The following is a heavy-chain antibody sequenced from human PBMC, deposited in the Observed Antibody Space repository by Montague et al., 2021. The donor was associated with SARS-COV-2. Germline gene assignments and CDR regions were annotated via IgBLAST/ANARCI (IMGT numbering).Heavy chain of an antibody. V-gene: IGHV4-39*02. CDR2: IYYTGNT. Sequence: SETLSLTCTVSGGSITNNIDYWAWIRQPPGKGLEWIGCIYYTGNTYYNPSLKIRVTISVVTSKNHFTLKLSSVTAAETSVYYCARLKRYFDSSGSPSAFDYWGQGTKVTVSS. J-gene: IGHJ3*01. CDR1: GGSITNNIDY. D-gene: IGHD3-22*01. CDR3: ARLKRYFDSSGSPSAFDY.